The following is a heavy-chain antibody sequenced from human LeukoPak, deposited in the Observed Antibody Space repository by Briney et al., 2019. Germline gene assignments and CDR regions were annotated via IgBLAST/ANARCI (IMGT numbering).Heavy chain of an antibody. J-gene: IGHJ4*02. D-gene: IGHD6-6*01. CDR1: GFTFSSYS. CDR2: ISSSSSYI. CDR3: ARDPSARRNWFDY. Sequence: GGSLRLSCAASGFTFSSYSMNWVRQAPGKGLEWVSSISSSSSYIYYADSVKGRFTISRDNAKNSLYLQMNSLRAEDTAVYYCARDPSARRNWFDYWGQGTLVTVSS. V-gene: IGHV3-21*01.